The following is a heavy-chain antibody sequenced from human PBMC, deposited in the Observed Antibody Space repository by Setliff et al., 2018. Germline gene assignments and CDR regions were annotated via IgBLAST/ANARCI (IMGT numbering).Heavy chain of an antibody. V-gene: IGHV3-48*04. D-gene: IGHD5-18*01. CDR3: ARDGNTAILN. CDR2: IGESGNNI. Sequence: GGSLRLSCAASGFTFSGYSMNWVRQAPGKGLEWVPYIGESGNNIHYADSVKGRFTISRDNAKNSLYLQMNSLRVEDTALYYCARDGNTAILNWGQGTLVTVSS. CDR1: GFTFSGYS. J-gene: IGHJ4*02.